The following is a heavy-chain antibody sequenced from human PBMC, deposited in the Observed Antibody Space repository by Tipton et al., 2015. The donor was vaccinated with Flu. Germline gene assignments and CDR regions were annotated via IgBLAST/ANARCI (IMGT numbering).Heavy chain of an antibody. Sequence: SLRLSCAASGFTFSTYWMHWVRQGPGKGLVWVSRCNSDESNTIYADSVKGRFTISRDNAKNTLYLQMNSLRAEDTAVYYCARGGHGSGSYYSCYYYGMDVWGQGTTVTVSS. J-gene: IGHJ6*02. V-gene: IGHV3-74*01. CDR3: ARGGHGSGSYYSCYYYGMDV. D-gene: IGHD3-10*01. CDR1: GFTFSTYW. CDR2: CNSDESNT.